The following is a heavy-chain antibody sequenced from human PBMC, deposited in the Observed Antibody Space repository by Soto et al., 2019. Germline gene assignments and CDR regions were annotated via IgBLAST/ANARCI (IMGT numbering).Heavy chain of an antibody. CDR2: ISGSGGST. CDR3: AKAGYSYAYNYFDY. V-gene: IGHV3-23*01. CDR1: GFAFSSSA. D-gene: IGHD5-18*01. J-gene: IGHJ4*02. Sequence: GGSLRLSCAASGFAFSSSAMSWVRQAPGKGLEWVSAISGSGGSTYYADSVKGRFTISRDNSKNTLYLQMNSLRAEDTAVYYCAKAGYSYAYNYFDYWGQGTLVTVSS.